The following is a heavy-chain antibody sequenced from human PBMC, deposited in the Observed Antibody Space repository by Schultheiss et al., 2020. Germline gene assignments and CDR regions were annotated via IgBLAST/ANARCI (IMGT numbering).Heavy chain of an antibody. CDR1: GYSFTSYW. D-gene: IGHD2-2*01. J-gene: IGHJ4*02. Sequence: GESLKISCKGSGYSFTSYWISWVRQMPGKGLEWMGRIDPSDSYTNYSPSFQGHVTISADKSISTAYLQWSSLKASDTAMYYCARQGPTHYCSSTSCPVDYWGQGTLVTVSS. CDR3: ARQGPTHYCSSTSCPVDY. CDR2: IDPSDSYT. V-gene: IGHV5-10-1*01.